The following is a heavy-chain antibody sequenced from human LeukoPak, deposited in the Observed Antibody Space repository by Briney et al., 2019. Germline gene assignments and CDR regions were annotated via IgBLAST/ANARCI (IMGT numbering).Heavy chain of an antibody. V-gene: IGHV3-30*18. CDR3: AKDLHYYGPGSSPQY. J-gene: IGHJ4*02. CDR1: GFTFSNYA. D-gene: IGHD3-10*01. CDR2: ISYDGSTK. Sequence: GGSLRLSCEASGFTFSNYAMHWVRRAPGQGLEWVALISYDGSTKHYADSVKGRFTISRDNSKNTLSLQINSLRSEDTAVYYCAKDLHYYGPGSSPQYWGQGTLVTVSS.